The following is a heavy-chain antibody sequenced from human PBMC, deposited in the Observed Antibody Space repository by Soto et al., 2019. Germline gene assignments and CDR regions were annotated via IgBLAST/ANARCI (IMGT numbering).Heavy chain of an antibody. CDR2: ISGSGGST. J-gene: IGHJ6*03. D-gene: IGHD3-10*01. CDR1: GFTFSSYA. V-gene: IGHV3-23*01. CDR3: ARVVYGSGSYRRYYYYMDV. Sequence: GGSLRLSCAASGFTFSSYAMSWVRQAPGKGLEWVSAISGSGGSTYYADSVKGRFTISRDNSKNTLYLQMNSLRAEDTAVYYCARVVYGSGSYRRYYYYMDVWGKGTTVTVSS.